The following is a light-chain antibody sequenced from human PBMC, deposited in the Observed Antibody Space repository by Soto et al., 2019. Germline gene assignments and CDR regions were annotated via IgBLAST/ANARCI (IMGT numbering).Light chain of an antibody. V-gene: IGKV3-20*01. J-gene: IGKJ4*01. CDR2: AAS. CDR1: QSVSTNS. Sequence: ESVLTQSRGTLSLSPGERATLSCRASQSVSTNSLAWYQQKPGQAPRLLMYAASSRATGIPDRFSGSGSGTDFSLTISRLEPEDFAVYYCQQYGSSVLTFGGGTKVDIK. CDR3: QQYGSSVLT.